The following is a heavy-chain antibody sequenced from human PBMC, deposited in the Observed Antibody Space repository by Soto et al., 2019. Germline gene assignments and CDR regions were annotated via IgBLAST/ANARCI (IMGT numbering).Heavy chain of an antibody. J-gene: IGHJ5*02. CDR3: AKDLYRSGWYNYFDP. V-gene: IGHV3-30*18. D-gene: IGHD6-19*01. Sequence: QVQLVESGGGVVQPGRSLILSCAASGFSLSNCGMHWVRQAPGKGLEWVAMISYDGSQEHFIDSVKGRFTISRDNSKNTLYLQMNSLRPEDTAVYYCAKDLYRSGWYNYFDPWGQGTLVTVSS. CDR2: ISYDGSQE. CDR1: GFSLSNCG.